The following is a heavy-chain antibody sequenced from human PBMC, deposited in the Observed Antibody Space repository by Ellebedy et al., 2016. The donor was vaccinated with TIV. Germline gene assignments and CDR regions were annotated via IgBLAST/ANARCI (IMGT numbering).Heavy chain of an antibody. Sequence: GESLKISCAASGFTFSSFGMHWVRQAPGKGLEWVAAISYDGSNKYYADSVKGRFTISRDNSKNTLYLQMNSLRAEDTAIYYCAMYYYGSGSYWGADYWGQGTLVTVSS. CDR1: GFTFSSFG. J-gene: IGHJ4*02. CDR2: ISYDGSNK. D-gene: IGHD3-10*01. V-gene: IGHV3-30*03. CDR3: AMYYYGSGSYWGADY.